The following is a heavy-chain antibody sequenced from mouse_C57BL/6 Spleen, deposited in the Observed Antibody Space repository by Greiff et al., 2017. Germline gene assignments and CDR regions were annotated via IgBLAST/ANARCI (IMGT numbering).Heavy chain of an antibody. V-gene: IGHV1-69*01. CDR3: ERGYYGISYGY. D-gene: IGHD1-1*01. Sequence: QVQLQQPGAELVMPGASVKLSCKASGYTFTSYWMHWVKQRPGQGLEWIGEIDPSDSYTNYNQKFKGKSTLTVDKSSSTAYMQLSSLTSEDSAVYDCERGYYGISYGYWGQGTTLTVSA. CDR2: IDPSDSYT. CDR1: GYTFTSYW. J-gene: IGHJ2*01.